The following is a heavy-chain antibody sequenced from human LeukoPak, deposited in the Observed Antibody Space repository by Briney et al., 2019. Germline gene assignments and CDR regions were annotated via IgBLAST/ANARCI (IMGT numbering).Heavy chain of an antibody. CDR1: GYTFTSYG. J-gene: IGHJ6*03. V-gene: IGHV1-8*01. CDR2: MNPNSGNT. D-gene: IGHD6-19*01. Sequence: ASVKVSCKASGYTFTSYGINWVRQATGQGLEWMGWMNPNSGNTGYAQKFQGRVTMTRNTSISTAYMELSSLRSEDTAVYYCARVSGGWYSYYYYMDVWGKGTTVTVSS. CDR3: ARVSGGWYSYYYYMDV.